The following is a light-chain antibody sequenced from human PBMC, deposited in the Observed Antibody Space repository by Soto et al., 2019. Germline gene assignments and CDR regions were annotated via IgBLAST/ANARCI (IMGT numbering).Light chain of an antibody. CDR1: QSISSW. J-gene: IGKJ1*01. CDR2: KAS. V-gene: IGKV1-5*03. Sequence: DIQLTQSPSTLSASVGDRVTITCRASQSISSWLAWYQQKPGKAPNLLIYKASKLETGVSSRFSGSGSGTEFTLTITSLQPDDFATYYCQHFNSGFRTFGQGTKVEIK. CDR3: QHFNSGFRT.